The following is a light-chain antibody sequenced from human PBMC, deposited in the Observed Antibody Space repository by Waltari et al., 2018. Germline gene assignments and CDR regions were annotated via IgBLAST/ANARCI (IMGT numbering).Light chain of an antibody. CDR3: LSYTSSITFV. CDR2: EDT. V-gene: IGLV2-23*02. J-gene: IGLJ2*01. Sequence: QPALTQPASVSGSPGQSITIPCTGTSNDVVNSKHFCWYQQHPRTAPKLISTEDTGLPSGFSDRFSGSKSDKPAFLTISGLQAEDEADYYCLSYTSSITFVFGGGTKVSVL. CDR1: SNDVVNSKH.